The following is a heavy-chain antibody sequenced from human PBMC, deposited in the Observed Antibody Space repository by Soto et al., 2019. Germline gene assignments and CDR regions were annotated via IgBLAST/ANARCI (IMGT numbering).Heavy chain of an antibody. CDR2: IWYDGSNK. D-gene: IGHD3-3*01. Sequence: GGSLRLSCAASGFTFSSYGMHWVRQAPGKGLEWVAVIWYDGSNKYYADSVKGRFTISRDNSKNTLYLQMNSLRAEDTAVYYCARGGTYYDFWSGVTDYWGQGTLVTVSS. CDR1: GFTFSSYG. V-gene: IGHV3-33*01. J-gene: IGHJ4*02. CDR3: ARGGTYYDFWSGVTDY.